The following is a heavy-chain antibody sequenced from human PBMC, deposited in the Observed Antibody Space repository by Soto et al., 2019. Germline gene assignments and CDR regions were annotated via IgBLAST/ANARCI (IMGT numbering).Heavy chain of an antibody. J-gene: IGHJ4*02. Sequence: QITLKESGPTLVKPTQTLTLTCTFSGFSLRTSGVGVGWIRQPPGKALEWLALIYWDNDKRYSPSLRSRHTITKDTTKNQVVLTVTNVDPVNTATYYCAHPQVSTWRNFGNWAQGILVTV. CDR2: IYWDNDK. D-gene: IGHD3-16*01. CDR3: AHPQVSTWRNFGN. CDR1: GFSLRTSGVG. V-gene: IGHV2-5*02.